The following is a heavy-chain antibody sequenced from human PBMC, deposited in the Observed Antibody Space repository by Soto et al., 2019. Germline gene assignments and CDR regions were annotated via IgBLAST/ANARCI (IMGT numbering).Heavy chain of an antibody. CDR3: ARAGYDSRNYYYYGMDV. CDR1: GGSISSYY. CDR2: IYYSGST. J-gene: IGHJ6*02. V-gene: IGHV4-59*01. Sequence: SETLSLTCTVSGGSISSYYWSWIRQPPGKGLEWIGYIYYSGSTNYNPSLKSRVTISVDTSKNQFSLKLSSVTAADTAVYYCARAGYDSRNYYYYGMDVWGQGTTVTVSS. D-gene: IGHD3-22*01.